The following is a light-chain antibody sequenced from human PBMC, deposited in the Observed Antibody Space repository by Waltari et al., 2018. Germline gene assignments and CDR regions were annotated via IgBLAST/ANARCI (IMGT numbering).Light chain of an antibody. CDR3: GTWDNTLSAV. J-gene: IGLJ2*01. CDR2: GND. Sequence: QSVLTQPPSVSAAPGQKVTISCSGSASNIGNRYVSWYQQFPGAAPKVLIYGNDKRTTGIPDRFSGSKSGTSATLDITGLQTGDEADYYCGTWDNTLSAVFGGGTKVTVL. CDR1: ASNIGNRY. V-gene: IGLV1-51*02.